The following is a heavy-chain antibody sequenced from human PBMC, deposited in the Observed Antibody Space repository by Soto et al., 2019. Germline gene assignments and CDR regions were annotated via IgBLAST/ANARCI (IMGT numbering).Heavy chain of an antibody. Sequence: GGSLRLSCAASGFTFSNDWMNWVRQAPGKGLEWVGRIKSKTDGGTTDYAAPVKGRFTISRDDSKNTLYLQMNSLKTEDTAVYYCTTSLCLSARLFYSYCTDFCGQGLTVTVSS. D-gene: IGHD6-6*01. CDR2: IKSKTDGGTT. J-gene: IGHJ6*02. CDR3: TTSLCLSARLFYSYCTDF. CDR1: GFTFSNDW. V-gene: IGHV3-15*07.